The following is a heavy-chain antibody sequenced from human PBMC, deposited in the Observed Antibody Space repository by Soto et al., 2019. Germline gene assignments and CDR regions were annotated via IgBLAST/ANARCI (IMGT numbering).Heavy chain of an antibody. J-gene: IGHJ6*02. CDR3: ATGRYCSGGSCFYGMDV. CDR2: FDPEDGET. CDR1: GYTLTELS. Sequence: ASVKVSCKVSGYTLTELSMHWVRQAPGKGLEWMGGFDPEDGETIYAQKFQGRVTMTEGTSTDTAYMELSSLRSEDTAVYYCATGRYCSGGSCFYGMDVWGQGTTVTVSS. V-gene: IGHV1-24*01. D-gene: IGHD2-15*01.